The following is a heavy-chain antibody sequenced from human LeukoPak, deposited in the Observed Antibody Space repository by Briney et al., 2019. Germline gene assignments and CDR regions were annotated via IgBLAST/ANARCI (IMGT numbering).Heavy chain of an antibody. CDR3: ARVVYEPVWNFDY. D-gene: IGHD5/OR15-5a*01. V-gene: IGHV1-2*02. Sequence: ASVKVSCKASGYTFTTYAINWVRQAPGQGLEWMGWINPNSGGTNYAQKFQGRVTMTRDTSISTAYMELSRLRSDDTAVYYCARVVYEPVWNFDYWGQGTLVTVSS. CDR2: INPNSGGT. J-gene: IGHJ4*02. CDR1: GYTFTTYA.